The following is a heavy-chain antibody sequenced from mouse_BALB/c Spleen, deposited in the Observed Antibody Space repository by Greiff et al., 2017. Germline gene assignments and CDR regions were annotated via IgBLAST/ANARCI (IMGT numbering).Heavy chain of an antibody. D-gene: IGHD1-1*01. V-gene: IGHV5-12-1*01. Sequence: EVQVVESGGGLVKPGGSLKLSCAASGFAFSSYDMSWVRQTPEKRLEWVAYISSGGGSTYYPDTVKGRFTISRDNAKNTLYLQMSSLKSEDTAMYYCARHYGSSYYWYFDVWGAGTTVTVSS. J-gene: IGHJ1*01. CDR3: ARHYGSSYYWYFDV. CDR2: ISSGGGST. CDR1: GFAFSSYD.